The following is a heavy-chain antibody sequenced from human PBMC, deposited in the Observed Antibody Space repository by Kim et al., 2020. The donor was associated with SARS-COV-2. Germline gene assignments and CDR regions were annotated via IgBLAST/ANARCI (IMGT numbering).Heavy chain of an antibody. D-gene: IGHD3-9*01. Sequence: SETLSLTCAVYGGSFSGYYWSWIRQPPGKGLEWIGEINHSGSTNYNPSLKSRVTISVDTSKNQFSLKLSSVTAADTAVYYCARVAQRNILTGRRRAFDIWGQGTMVTVSS. V-gene: IGHV4-34*01. CDR1: GGSFSGYY. CDR2: INHSGST. CDR3: ARVAQRNILTGRRRAFDI. J-gene: IGHJ3*02.